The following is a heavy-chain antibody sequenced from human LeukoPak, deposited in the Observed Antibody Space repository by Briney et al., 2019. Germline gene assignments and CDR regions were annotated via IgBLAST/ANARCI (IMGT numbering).Heavy chain of an antibody. V-gene: IGHV3-74*01. CDR1: GFSFSSYW. CDR3: ARHGGYSYRAY. D-gene: IGHD5-18*01. CDR2: INSDGSST. J-gene: IGHJ4*02. Sequence: GGSLRLSCAASGFSFSSYWMDWVRQGPGKGLMWVSRINSDGSSTSYADSVKGRFTISRDNAKNTLYLQMNSLRAEDTAVYYCARHGGYSYRAYWGQGTLVTVSS.